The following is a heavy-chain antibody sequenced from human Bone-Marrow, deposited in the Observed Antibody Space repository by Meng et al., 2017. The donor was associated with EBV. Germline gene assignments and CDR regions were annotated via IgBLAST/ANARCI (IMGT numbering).Heavy chain of an antibody. V-gene: IGHV1-46*01. CDR2: INPSGGST. D-gene: IGHD5-18*01. J-gene: IGHJ4*02. CDR1: GYTFTSYY. Sequence: QVQLGQSGAEVKKPGASVKVSCNASGYTFTSYYMHWVRQAPGQGLEWRGIINPSGGSTSYAQKFQGRVTITADESTSTSYMELSSLTSDDTAVYYCARESGRGYSSDYWGQGTLVTVSS. CDR3: ARESGRGYSSDY.